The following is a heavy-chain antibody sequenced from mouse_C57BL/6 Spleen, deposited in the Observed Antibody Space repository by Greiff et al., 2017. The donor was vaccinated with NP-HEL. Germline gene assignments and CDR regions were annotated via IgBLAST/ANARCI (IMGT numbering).Heavy chain of an antibody. CDR3: ARPESTVVPDDF. Sequence: EVQGVESGGDLVKPGGSLKLSCAASGFTFSSYGMSWVRQTPDKRLEWVATISSGGSYTYYPDSVKGRFNISRDNATNTLYLQMSRLNSEATAMFSCARPESTVVPDDFWGKGSTRTDPS. CDR1: GFTFSSYG. V-gene: IGHV5-6*01. D-gene: IGHD1-1*01. J-gene: IGHJ2*01. CDR2: ISSGGSYT.